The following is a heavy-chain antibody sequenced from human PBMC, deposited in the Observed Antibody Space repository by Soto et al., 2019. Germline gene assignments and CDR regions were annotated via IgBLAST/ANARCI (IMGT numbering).Heavy chain of an antibody. J-gene: IGHJ5*02. Sequence: PSETLSLTCTVSGGSISGSSFYWAWIRQPPGKGLEWIGNIYYSGITYYNPSLKSRVTISVDTSKNRFSLNLSSVTASDTAVYYCARGSGYCRGGSCPVGLFALWGRGTLVT. CDR3: ARGSGYCRGGSCPVGLFAL. V-gene: IGHV4-39*01. CDR2: IYYSGIT. D-gene: IGHD2-15*01. CDR1: GGSISGSSFY.